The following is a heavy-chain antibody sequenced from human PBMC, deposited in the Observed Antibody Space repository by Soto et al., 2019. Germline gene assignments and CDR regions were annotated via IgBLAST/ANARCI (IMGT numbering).Heavy chain of an antibody. V-gene: IGHV4-59*01. CDR2: IYYSGST. CDR3: ARWNDFWSGYYIDS. CDR1: GGSISGYY. Sequence: SETLSLTCSVSGGSISGYYLSWIRQPPGKGLEWIGYIYYSGSTNYNPSLKSRVTISVDTSKNQFSLKLSSVTAADTAVYYCARWNDFWSGYYIDSWGQGTLVTVSS. D-gene: IGHD3-3*01. J-gene: IGHJ4*02.